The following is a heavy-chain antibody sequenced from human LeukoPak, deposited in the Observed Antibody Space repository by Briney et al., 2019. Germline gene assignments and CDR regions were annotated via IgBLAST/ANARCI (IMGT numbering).Heavy chain of an antibody. CDR3: ARGNSYYYGSGSLNYYGMDV. Sequence: PGGSLRLSCAASGFTFSSYDMHWVRQATGKGLEWVSAIGTAGDTYYPGSVKGRFTISRENAKNSLYLQMNSLRAGDTAVYYCARGNSYYYGSGSLNYYGMDVWGQGTTVTVSS. D-gene: IGHD3-10*01. CDR2: IGTAGDT. V-gene: IGHV3-13*04. CDR1: GFTFSSYD. J-gene: IGHJ6*02.